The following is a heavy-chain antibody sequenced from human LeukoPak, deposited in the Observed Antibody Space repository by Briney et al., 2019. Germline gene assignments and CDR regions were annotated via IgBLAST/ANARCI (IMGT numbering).Heavy chain of an antibody. CDR3: ARLVSGGIAAAGSFYYYYYMDV. V-gene: IGHV4-59*08. CDR1: GGSISSYY. J-gene: IGHJ6*03. D-gene: IGHD6-13*01. CDR2: IYYSGST. Sequence: PSETLSLTCTVSGGSISSYYWSWIRQPPGKGLEWIGYIYYSGSTNYNPSHMSRVTISVDTSKNQFSLKLSSVTAADTAVYYCARLVSGGIAAAGSFYYYYYMDVWGKGATVTVSS.